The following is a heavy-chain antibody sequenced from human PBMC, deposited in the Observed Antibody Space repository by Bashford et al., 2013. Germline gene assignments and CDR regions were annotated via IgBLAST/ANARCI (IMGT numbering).Heavy chain of an antibody. D-gene: IGHD6-19*01. Sequence: VRQAPGKGLEWVSGISGSGSSTYYAASVKGRFTISRDNSKNTLELQMNSLRAEDTAIYYCTKDKAGTLYGMDVWGQGTTVTVSS. J-gene: IGHJ6*02. V-gene: IGHV3-23*01. CDR3: TKDKAGTLYGMDV. CDR2: ISGSGSST.